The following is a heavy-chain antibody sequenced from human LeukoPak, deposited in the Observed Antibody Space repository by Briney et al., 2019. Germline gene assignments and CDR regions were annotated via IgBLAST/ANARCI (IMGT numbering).Heavy chain of an antibody. CDR2: ISSSGSTI. V-gene: IGHV3-11*04. J-gene: IGHJ4*02. CDR1: GFSFSNYY. CDR3: ARDSPYYYDSSGHPN. Sequence: GGSLRLSCAASGFSFSNYYMGWIRQAPGKGLEWVSCISSSGSTIYYADSVKGRFTISRDNAKNSLYLQMNSLRAEDTAVYYCARDSPYYYDSSGHPNWGQGTLVTVSS. D-gene: IGHD3-22*01.